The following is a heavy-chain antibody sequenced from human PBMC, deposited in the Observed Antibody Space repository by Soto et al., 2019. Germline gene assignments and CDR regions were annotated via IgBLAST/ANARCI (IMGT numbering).Heavy chain of an antibody. CDR3: AKAGSQDLYYYYGMDV. J-gene: IGHJ6*02. CDR1: GFTFSSYA. Sequence: GGSLILSCAASGFTFSSYAMSWVRQAPGKGLEWVSAISGSGGSTYYADSVKGRFTISRDNSKNTLYLQMNSLRAEDTAVYYCAKAGSQDLYYYYGMDVWGQGTTVTVSS. CDR2: ISGSGGST. V-gene: IGHV3-23*01.